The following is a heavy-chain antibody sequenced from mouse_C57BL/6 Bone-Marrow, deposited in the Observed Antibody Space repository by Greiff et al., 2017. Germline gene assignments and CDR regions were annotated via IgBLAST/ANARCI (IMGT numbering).Heavy chain of an antibody. CDR3: ASTFYFDY. Sequence: EVKLMESGGGLVKPGGSLKLSCAASGFTFSSYAMSWVRQTPEKRLEWVATISDGGSYTYYPDNVKGRFTISRDNAKNNLYLQMSHLKSEDTAMYYGASTFYFDYWGQGTTLTVSS. V-gene: IGHV5-4*03. J-gene: IGHJ2*01. CDR2: ISDGGSYT. CDR1: GFTFSSYA.